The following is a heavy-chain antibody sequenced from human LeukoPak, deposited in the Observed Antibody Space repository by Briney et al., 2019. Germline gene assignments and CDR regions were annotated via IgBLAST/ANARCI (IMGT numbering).Heavy chain of an antibody. CDR1: GFNFSDHY. D-gene: IGHD2-21*02. V-gene: IGHV3-11*04. Sequence: TGGSLRLSCAASGFNFSDHYMSWIRQAPGKGLEWISYISSTGSTTYSADSVKGRFTISRDNAKNSLYLQLNYLTAEDTAVYYCARAHFVTNYFDSWGQGTLVTVSS. CDR3: ARAHFVTNYFDS. J-gene: IGHJ4*02. CDR2: ISSTGSTT.